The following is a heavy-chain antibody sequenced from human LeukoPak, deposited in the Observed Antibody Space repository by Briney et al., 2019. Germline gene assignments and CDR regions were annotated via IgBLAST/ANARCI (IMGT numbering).Heavy chain of an antibody. V-gene: IGHV3-7*01. CDR2: IKQDGSEK. CDR1: GFTFSSYG. J-gene: IGHJ4*02. D-gene: IGHD3-3*01. Sequence: GGSLRLSCAASGFTFSSYGIHWVRQAPGKGLEWVANIKQDGSEKYYVDSVKGRFTISRDNAKNSLYLQMNSLRAEDTAVYYCARDQSPSPYDFWSGYYIDYWGQGTLVTVSS. CDR3: ARDQSPSPYDFWSGYYIDY.